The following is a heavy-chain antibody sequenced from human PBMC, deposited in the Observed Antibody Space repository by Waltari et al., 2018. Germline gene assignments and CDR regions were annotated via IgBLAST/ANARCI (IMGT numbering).Heavy chain of an antibody. V-gene: IGHV3-21*01. CDR2: IISSSSYI. J-gene: IGHJ4*02. Sequence: EVQLVESGGGLVKPGGSLRLSCAASGFTFSSYSMNWVRQAPGKGLEWVSSIISSSSYINYADSVKGRFTISGDNSKNSLSLQMNSLRAEDTAVYYCARVGPDIVVGGGATLDYWGQGTLVTVSS. CDR1: GFTFSSYS. CDR3: ARVGPDIVVGGGATLDY. D-gene: IGHD2-15*01.